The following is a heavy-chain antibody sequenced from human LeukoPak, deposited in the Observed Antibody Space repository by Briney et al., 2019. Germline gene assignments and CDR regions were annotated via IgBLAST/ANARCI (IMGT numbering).Heavy chain of an antibody. CDR3: ARARRYYCSGGSCYGGEFDP. J-gene: IGHJ5*02. D-gene: IGHD2-15*01. Sequence: GGSLRLSCAASGFTFSNYNMNWVRQAPGKAMEWVSSITSSGTYIFYADSVKGRFTISRDNAKNSLYLQMDSLGPEDTAVYYCARARRYYCSGGSCYGGEFDPWGQGTLVTVSS. CDR1: GFTFSNYN. V-gene: IGHV3-21*01. CDR2: ITSSGTYI.